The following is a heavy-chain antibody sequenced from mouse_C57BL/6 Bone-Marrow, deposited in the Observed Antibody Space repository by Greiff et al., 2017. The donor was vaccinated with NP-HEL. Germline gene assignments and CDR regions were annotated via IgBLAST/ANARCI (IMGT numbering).Heavy chain of an antibody. V-gene: IGHV1-67*01. J-gene: IGHJ2*01. D-gene: IGHD1-1*01. Sequence: VQGVESGPELVRPGVSVKISCKGSGYTFTDYAMHWVKQSHAKSLEWIGVISTYYGDASYNQKFKDKATMTVDKSSSTAYMELARLTSEDSAVYYCARKVPITTVVAKDYWGQGTTLTVSS. CDR2: ISTYYGDA. CDR3: ARKVPITTVVAKDY. CDR1: GYTFTDYA.